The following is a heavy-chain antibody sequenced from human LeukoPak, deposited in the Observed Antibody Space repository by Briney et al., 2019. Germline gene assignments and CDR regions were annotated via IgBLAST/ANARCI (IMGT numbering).Heavy chain of an antibody. CDR3: ARAGYDYVWGSYRSRNFDY. J-gene: IGHJ4*02. V-gene: IGHV1-69*13. Sequence: GASVKVSCKASGGTFSSYAISWVRQAPGQGLEWMGGTIPIFGTANYAQKFQGRVTITADESTSTAYMELSSLRSEDTAVYYCARAGYDYVWGSYRSRNFDYWGQGTLVTVSS. D-gene: IGHD3-16*02. CDR1: GGTFSSYA. CDR2: TIPIFGTA.